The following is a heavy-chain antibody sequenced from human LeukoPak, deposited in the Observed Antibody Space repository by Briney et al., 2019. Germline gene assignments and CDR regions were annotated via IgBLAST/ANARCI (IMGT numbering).Heavy chain of an antibody. V-gene: IGHV4-59*01. Sequence: SETLSLTCTVSGGSISSYYSSWIRQPPGKGLEWIGYIYYSGSTNYNPSLKSRVTISVDTSKNQFSLKLSSVTAADTAVYYCARALTYYYDSSGYWTTDWFDPWGQGTLVTVSS. CDR1: GGSISSYY. J-gene: IGHJ5*02. CDR2: IYYSGST. D-gene: IGHD3-22*01. CDR3: ARALTYYYDSSGYWTTDWFDP.